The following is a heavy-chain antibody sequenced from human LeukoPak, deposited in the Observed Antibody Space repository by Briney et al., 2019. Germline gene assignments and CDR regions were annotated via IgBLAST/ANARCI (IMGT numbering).Heavy chain of an antibody. Sequence: SEALSLTCAVSGYSISSGYYWGWIRPPPGKGLEWIGSIYHSGSTYYNPSLKSRVTISVDTSKNQFSLKLSSVTAADTAVYYCARDVDTAMVPYFDYWGQGTLVTVSS. CDR2: IYHSGST. V-gene: IGHV4-38-2*02. CDR1: GYSISSGYY. CDR3: ARDVDTAMVPYFDY. D-gene: IGHD5-18*01. J-gene: IGHJ4*02.